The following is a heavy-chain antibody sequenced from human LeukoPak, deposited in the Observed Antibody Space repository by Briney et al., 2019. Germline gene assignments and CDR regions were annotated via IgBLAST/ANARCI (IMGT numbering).Heavy chain of an antibody. V-gene: IGHV3-23*01. CDR2: ISGSGGST. CDR3: AKDALITMVRGVIGWFDP. D-gene: IGHD3-10*01. Sequence: GGSLRLSCAASGFTFSSYAMSWVRQAPGKGLEWVSAISGSGGSTYYADSVKGRFTISRDNSKNTLYLQMNSLRAEDTAVYYCAKDALITMVRGVIGWFDPWGQGTLVTVSS. J-gene: IGHJ5*02. CDR1: GFTFSSYA.